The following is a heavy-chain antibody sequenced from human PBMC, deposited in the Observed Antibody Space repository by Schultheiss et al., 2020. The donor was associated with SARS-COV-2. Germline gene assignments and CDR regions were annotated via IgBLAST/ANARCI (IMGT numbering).Heavy chain of an antibody. D-gene: IGHD6-6*01. V-gene: IGHV4-31*03. J-gene: IGHJ6*02. CDR2: IYYSGST. Sequence: SQTLSLTCTVSGGSISSGGYYWSWIRQHPGKGLEWIGYIYYSGSTNYNPSLKSRVTISVDTSKNQFSLKLSSVTAADTAVYYCAREGDVAARPPPSGRYGMDVWGQGTTVTVSS. CDR1: GGSISSGGYY. CDR3: AREGDVAARPPPSGRYGMDV.